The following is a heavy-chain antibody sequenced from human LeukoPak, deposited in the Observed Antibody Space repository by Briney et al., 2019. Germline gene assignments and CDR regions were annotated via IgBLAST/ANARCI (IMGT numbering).Heavy chain of an antibody. Sequence: GGSLRLSCAASGFTFNTYGMSWVRQAPGKGLEWVSGISGSGGAIYYADSVKGRFTISRDNAKNSLYLQMNSLRAEDTAVYYCAELGITMIGGVWGKGTTVTISS. J-gene: IGHJ6*04. D-gene: IGHD3-10*02. CDR1: GFTFNTYG. CDR3: AELGITMIGGV. CDR2: ISGSGGAI. V-gene: IGHV3-23*01.